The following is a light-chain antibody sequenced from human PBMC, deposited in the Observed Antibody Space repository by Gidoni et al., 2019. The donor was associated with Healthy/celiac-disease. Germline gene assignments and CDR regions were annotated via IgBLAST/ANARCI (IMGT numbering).Light chain of an antibody. CDR2: AAS. CDR3: QQSYSTPSIT. Sequence: DIQMTQSPSSLSASVGDRVTITCRASQSISSYLNWYQQKPGKAPKLLIYAASSLQSGVPSRFSGSGSGTDFTLTISSLQPDDCATYYCQQSYSTPSITFGQGTRLEIK. J-gene: IGKJ5*01. V-gene: IGKV1-39*01. CDR1: QSISSY.